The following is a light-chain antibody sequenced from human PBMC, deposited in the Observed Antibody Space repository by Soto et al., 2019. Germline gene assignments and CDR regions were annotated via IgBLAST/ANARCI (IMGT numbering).Light chain of an antibody. J-gene: IGLJ1*01. V-gene: IGLV2-8*01. CDR3: CSYAGNHNYV. Sequence: QSALTQPPSASGSPRQSVAISCTGTISDVGGYNYVSWYQQHPGKAPKLMIYEVTKLPSGVPDRFSGSKSGNTASLTVSGLQTEDEADYYCCSYAGNHNYVFGTGTKVTVL. CDR2: EVT. CDR1: ISDVGGYNY.